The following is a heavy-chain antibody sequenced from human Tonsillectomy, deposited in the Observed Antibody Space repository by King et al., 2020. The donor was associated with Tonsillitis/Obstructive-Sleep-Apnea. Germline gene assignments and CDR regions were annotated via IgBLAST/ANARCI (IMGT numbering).Heavy chain of an antibody. V-gene: IGHV4-34*01. D-gene: IGHD2-2*01. J-gene: IGHJ4*02. CDR3: ARIVVVPAAIEIYYFDY. Sequence: VQLQQWGAGLLKPSETLSLTCAVYGRSFSGYYWSWIRQPPGKGLEWIGEINHSESTNYNPSLKSRVTISVDTSKNQFSLKLSSVTAADTAVYYCARIVVVPAAIEIYYFDYWGQGTLVTVSS. CDR1: GRSFSGYY. CDR2: INHSEST.